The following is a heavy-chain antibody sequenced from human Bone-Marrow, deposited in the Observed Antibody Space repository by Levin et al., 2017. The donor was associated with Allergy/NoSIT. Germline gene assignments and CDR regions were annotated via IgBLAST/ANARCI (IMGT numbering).Heavy chain of an antibody. CDR1: GFTFSSYS. CDR3: ARASGFGAVEMATIGRDAFDI. CDR2: ISSSSSTI. Sequence: GGSLRLSCAASGFTFSSYSMNWVRQAPGKGLEWVSYISSSSSTIYYADSVKGRFTISRDNAKNSLYLQMNSLRAEDTAVYYCARASGFGAVEMATIGRDAFDIWGQGTMVTVSS. V-gene: IGHV3-48*04. D-gene: IGHD5-24*01. J-gene: IGHJ3*02.